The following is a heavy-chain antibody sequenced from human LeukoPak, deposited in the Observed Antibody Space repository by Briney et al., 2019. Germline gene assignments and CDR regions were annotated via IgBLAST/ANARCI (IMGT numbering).Heavy chain of an antibody. D-gene: IGHD3-22*01. CDR3: ARDGDSSGYYGY. J-gene: IGHJ4*02. CDR2: IKPDGSGK. V-gene: IGHV3-7*01. Sequence: GGSLRLSCAASGFTFSNYWMNWVRQAPGKGLEWVANIKPDGSGKYYVDSVKGRFTISRDDAKDSLYLQMNSLRAEDTAVYYCARDGDSSGYYGYWGQGTLVTVSS. CDR1: GFTFSNYW.